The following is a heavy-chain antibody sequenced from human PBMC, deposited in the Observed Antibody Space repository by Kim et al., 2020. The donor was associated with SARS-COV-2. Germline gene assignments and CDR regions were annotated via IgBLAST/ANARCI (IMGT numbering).Heavy chain of an antibody. J-gene: IGHJ4*02. V-gene: IGHV4-39*01. Sequence: YYNPSLKSRVTLSVDTSKNQFSLKLSSVTAADTAVYYCARIERIEGAIDYWGQGTLVTVSS. D-gene: IGHD3-16*01. CDR3: ARIERIEGAIDY.